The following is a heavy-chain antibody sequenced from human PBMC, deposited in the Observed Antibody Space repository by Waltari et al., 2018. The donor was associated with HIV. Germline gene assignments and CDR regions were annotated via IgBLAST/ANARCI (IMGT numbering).Heavy chain of an antibody. CDR2: IYYSGST. CDR1: GGSISSSSYY. V-gene: IGHV4-39*07. J-gene: IGHJ6*02. Sequence: QLQLQESGPGLVKPSETLSLTCTVSGGSISSSSYYWGWIRQPPGKGLEWIGSIYYSGSTYYNPSLKSRVTISVDTSKNQFSLKLSSVTAADTAVYYCARGSLPTIAVAGRRSLYYGMDVWGQGTTVTVSS. CDR3: ARGSLPTIAVAGRRSLYYGMDV. D-gene: IGHD6-19*01.